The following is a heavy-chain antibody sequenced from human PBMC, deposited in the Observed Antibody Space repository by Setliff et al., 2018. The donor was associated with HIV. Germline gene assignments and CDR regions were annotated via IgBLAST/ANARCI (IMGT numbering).Heavy chain of an antibody. CDR3: ARGRELLQYYYYYMDV. CDR1: GYTLTELS. Sequence: ASVKVSCKVSGYTLTELSMHWVRQAPGKGLEWMGGFDPEDGETIYAQKFQGRVTITTVESTSTAYMELSSLRSEDTAVYYCARGRELLQYYYYYMDVWGKGTTVTVSS. J-gene: IGHJ6*03. V-gene: IGHV1-24*01. D-gene: IGHD1-26*01. CDR2: FDPEDGET.